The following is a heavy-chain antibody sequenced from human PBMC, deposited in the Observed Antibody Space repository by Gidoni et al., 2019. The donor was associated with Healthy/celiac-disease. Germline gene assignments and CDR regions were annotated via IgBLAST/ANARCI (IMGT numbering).Heavy chain of an antibody. CDR2: RWYDGSNK. Sequence: QVQLVESGGGVVQPGRFLRLSCAASGFPFSSYGMHWVRQAPGKGLEWVAVRWYDGSNKYYADSVKGRFTISRDNSKNTLYLQMNSLRAEDTAVYYCARVTSQGYYYYYYGMDVWGQGTTVTVSS. J-gene: IGHJ6*02. CDR1: GFPFSSYG. CDR3: ARVTSQGYYYYYYGMDV. D-gene: IGHD5-18*01. V-gene: IGHV3-33*01.